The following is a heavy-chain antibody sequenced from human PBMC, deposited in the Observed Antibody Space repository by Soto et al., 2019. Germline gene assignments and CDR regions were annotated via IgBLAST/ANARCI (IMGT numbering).Heavy chain of an antibody. D-gene: IGHD2-21*01. Sequence: QVQLVQSGAEVKKPGASVKVSCKASGYTFTNYDINWVRQATGQGLEWMGWMNPNSGYTGHAQKFQGRVTMTRDTSTSTAYMELSSLRSEDTAVYYCARVFGSIDYWGQGTLVTVSS. J-gene: IGHJ4*02. CDR2: MNPNSGYT. CDR1: GYTFTNYD. V-gene: IGHV1-8*01. CDR3: ARVFGSIDY.